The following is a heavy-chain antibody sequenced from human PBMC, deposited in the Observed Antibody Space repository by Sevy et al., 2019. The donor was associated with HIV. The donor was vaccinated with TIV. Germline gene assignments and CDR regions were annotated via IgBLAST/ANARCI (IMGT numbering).Heavy chain of an antibody. J-gene: IGHJ4*02. V-gene: IGHV3-30*18. CDR3: AKADSSGYYYLDY. CDR1: GFTLRCYG. D-gene: IGHD3-22*01. Sequence: GSLRPPCSASGFTLRCYGLHRVPQAPGQGLGWVAVISYDGSNKYYADSVKGRFTISRDNSKNTLYLQMNSLRAEDTAVYYCAKADSSGYYYLDYWGQGTLVTVSS. CDR2: ISYDGSNK.